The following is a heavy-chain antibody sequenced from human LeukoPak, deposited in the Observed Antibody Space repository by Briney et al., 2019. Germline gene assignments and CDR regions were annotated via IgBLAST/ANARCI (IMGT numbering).Heavy chain of an antibody. Sequence: SVKVSCKASGGTFSSYAISWVRQAPGQGLEWMGGIIPIFGTANYAQKFQGRVTITTDESTSTAYMELSSLRSEDTAVYYCARVPYSSGWYYFDYWAREPWSPSPQ. D-gene: IGHD6-19*01. CDR3: ARVPYSSGWYYFDY. J-gene: IGHJ4*02. CDR2: IIPIFGTA. V-gene: IGHV1-69*05. CDR1: GGTFSSYA.